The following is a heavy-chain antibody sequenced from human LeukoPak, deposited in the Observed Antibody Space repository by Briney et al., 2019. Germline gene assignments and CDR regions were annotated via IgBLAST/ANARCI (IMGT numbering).Heavy chain of an antibody. CDR2: ISSSSSYI. D-gene: IGHD1-26*01. V-gene: IGHV3-21*01. CDR1: GFTFSSYS. Sequence: GGPLRLSWAASGFTFSSYSMNWVRQAPGKGLEWVSSISSSSSYIYYADSVKGRFTISRDNAKNSLYLQMNSLRAEDTAVYYCARTSGSYLDYWGQGTLVTVSS. CDR3: ARTSGSYLDY. J-gene: IGHJ4*02.